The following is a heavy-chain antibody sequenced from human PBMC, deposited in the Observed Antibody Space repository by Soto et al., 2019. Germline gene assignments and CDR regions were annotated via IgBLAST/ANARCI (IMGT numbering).Heavy chain of an antibody. D-gene: IGHD2-2*01. CDR3: ARGGGSPYHDHEFDY. CDR1: GVSTSNHY. V-gene: IGHV4-59*11. J-gene: IGHJ4*02. Sequence: QVQLQESGPGLVKPSETLSLTCSVSGVSTSNHYWTWIRKPPGQGPEWIGCIYHRGTTNYNASFNSRVTISVDTSKNQFSLKLTSVTTADTAGYYCARGGGSPYHDHEFDYWGQGSLVTVSS. CDR2: IYHRGTT.